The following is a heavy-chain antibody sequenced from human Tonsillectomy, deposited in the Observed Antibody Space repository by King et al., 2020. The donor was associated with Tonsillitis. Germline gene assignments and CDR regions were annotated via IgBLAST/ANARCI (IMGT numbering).Heavy chain of an antibody. CDR2: INHSGST. Sequence: VQLQQWGAGLLKPSETLSLTCAVYGGSFSGYYWSWIRQPPGKGLEWIGEINHSGSTNYNPSLKSRVTISVDTSKNQFSLKLSSVTAADTAVYYSARGGVLALAAAPRAFGRGTGTTDYYYYMDVWGKGTTVTVSS. D-gene: IGHD6-13*01. CDR1: GGSFSGYY. CDR3: ARGGVLALAAAPRAFGRGTGTTDYYYYMDV. J-gene: IGHJ6*03. V-gene: IGHV4-34*01.